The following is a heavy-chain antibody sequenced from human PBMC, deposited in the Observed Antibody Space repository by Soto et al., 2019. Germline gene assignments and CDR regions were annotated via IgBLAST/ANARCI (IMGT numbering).Heavy chain of an antibody. V-gene: IGHV1-69*02. D-gene: IGHD5-12*01. CDR2: IIPILGIA. J-gene: IGHJ3*02. CDR1: GGTFSSYT. Sequence: QVQLVQSGAEVKKPGSSVKVSCKASGGTFSSYTISWVRQAPGQGLEWMGRIIPILGIANYAQKFQGRVTITADKSTSKAYMKLSSLRSEDTAVDYCASDPGGYDPFSYAFEIWGQGTMVTVSS. CDR3: ASDPGGYDPFSYAFEI.